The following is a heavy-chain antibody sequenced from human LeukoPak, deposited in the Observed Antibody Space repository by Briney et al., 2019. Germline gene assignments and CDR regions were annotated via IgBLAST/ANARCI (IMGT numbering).Heavy chain of an antibody. CDR2: VSHRGDT. V-gene: IGHV4/OR15-8*02. J-gene: IGHJ4*02. D-gene: IGHD3-10*01. CDR1: GGSISSSNL. CDR3: TRGGLTFGGN. Sequence: PSETLSLTCAVFGGSISSSNLWSWVRQPPGKGLEWIGEVSHRGDTNYNPSLKSRVTISIDKSKNQFSLRLTSVTAADTAVYYCTRGGLTFGGNWGQGTLVTVSS.